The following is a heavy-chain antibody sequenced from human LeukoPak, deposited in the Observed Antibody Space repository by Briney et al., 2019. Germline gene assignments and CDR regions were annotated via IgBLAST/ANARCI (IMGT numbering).Heavy chain of an antibody. Sequence: SETLSLTCTVSGGSISSGTYYWSWIRQPAGKGLEWIGRMYNSGSTNYNPSLKSRVIISVDTSNNQFSLRLSSVTAADTAVYYCARHSEAGPYYFDYWGQGTLVTVSS. CDR3: ARHSEAGPYYFDY. V-gene: IGHV4-61*02. D-gene: IGHD1-26*01. CDR1: GGSISSGTYY. J-gene: IGHJ4*02. CDR2: MYNSGST.